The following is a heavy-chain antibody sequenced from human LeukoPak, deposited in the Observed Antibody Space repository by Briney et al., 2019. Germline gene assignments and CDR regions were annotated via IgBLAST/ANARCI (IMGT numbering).Heavy chain of an antibody. J-gene: IGHJ4*02. CDR2: IYYSGST. CDR1: GGPMKGKY. V-gene: IGHV4-59*08. CDR3: ARHRLSWSGDFDY. D-gene: IGHD6-6*01. Sequence: SETLSLTCTVSGGPMKGKYWSWIRNLPGKGLEWIGYIYYSGSTNYNPSLKSRVTISVDTSQSQSSLKLTSVTAADTAVYYCARHRLSWSGDFDYWGLGTLVTVSS.